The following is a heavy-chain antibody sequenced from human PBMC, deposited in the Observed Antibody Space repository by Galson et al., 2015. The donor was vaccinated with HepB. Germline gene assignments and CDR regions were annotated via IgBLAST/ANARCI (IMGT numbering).Heavy chain of an antibody. CDR3: AREAGYGDYGTFNYYYYCGMDV. Sequence: SVKVSCKASGGTFSSYAISWVRQAPGQGLEWMGGIIPIFGTANYAQKFQGRVTITADESTSTAYMELSSLRSEDTAVYYCAREAGYGDYGTFNYYYYCGMDVWGQGTTVTVSS. D-gene: IGHD4-17*01. J-gene: IGHJ6*02. V-gene: IGHV1-69*13. CDR1: GGTFSSYA. CDR2: IIPIFGTA.